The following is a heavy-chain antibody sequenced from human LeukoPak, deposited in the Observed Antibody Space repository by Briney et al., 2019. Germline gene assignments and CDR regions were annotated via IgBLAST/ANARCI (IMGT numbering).Heavy chain of an antibody. CDR3: ARTARAITVFGHVDY. CDR2: ISYDGSNK. D-gene: IGHD1-14*01. Sequence: GGPLSLSCAASGFPFSSYAMHGLRPAPGKGLEGVAVISYDGSNKYYADSVKGRFTISRDNSKNTLYLQMNSLRAEDTAVHYCARTARAITVFGHVDYWGQGTLVTVSS. CDR1: GFPFSSYA. J-gene: IGHJ4*02. V-gene: IGHV3-30*04.